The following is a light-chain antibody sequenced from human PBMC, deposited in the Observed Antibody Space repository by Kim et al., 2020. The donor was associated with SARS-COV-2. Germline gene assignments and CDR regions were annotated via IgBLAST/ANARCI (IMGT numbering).Light chain of an antibody. CDR1: SSDVGGYNY. CDR3: TSYTSSVTYV. J-gene: IGLJ1*01. V-gene: IGLV2-14*03. Sequence: QSALTQPASVSGSPGQSITISCTGTSSDVGGYNYVSWYQQHPGKAPKLMIYDVSQRPSGISNRFSGSKSGNTASLTISGLQPEDEADYYCTSYTSSVTYVFGTGTKVTVL. CDR2: DVS.